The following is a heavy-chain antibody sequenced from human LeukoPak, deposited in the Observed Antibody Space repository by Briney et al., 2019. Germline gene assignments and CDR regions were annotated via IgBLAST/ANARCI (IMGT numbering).Heavy chain of an antibody. CDR1: GXTFSAYA. V-gene: IGHV3-64D*09. CDR3: VKETFTVTSPFDY. CDR2: INSNGAST. Sequence: GGSLRLSCSASGXTFSAYAMHWVRQAPGKGLEYVSAINSNGASTYYADSVKGRFTISRDNARNTVYLQMSSLRPEDTAVYYCVKETFTVTSPFDYWGQGTLVTVSS. D-gene: IGHD3-16*01. J-gene: IGHJ4*02.